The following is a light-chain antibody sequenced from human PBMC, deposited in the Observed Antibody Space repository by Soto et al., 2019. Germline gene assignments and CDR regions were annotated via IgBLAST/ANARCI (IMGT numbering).Light chain of an antibody. V-gene: IGKV3-20*01. CDR3: QQYISAGT. J-gene: IGKJ1*01. CDR2: GAS. CDR1: KSGDSSC. Sequence: EMVLTQAPVFLSLSPGETLTLSCRASKSGDSSCFAWYHQKPGQPPRLLIYGASKSDTGIPARFSGSGSGTDFTLTISRLEPEDFAVYYCQQYISAGTFGQGTKVEIK.